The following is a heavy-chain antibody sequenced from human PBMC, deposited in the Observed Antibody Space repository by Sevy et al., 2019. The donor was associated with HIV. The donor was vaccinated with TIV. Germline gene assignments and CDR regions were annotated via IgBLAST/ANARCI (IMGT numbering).Heavy chain of an antibody. CDR2: INSAGSDT. CDR1: GFTFSSYW. J-gene: IGHJ4*02. D-gene: IGHD5-18*01. V-gene: IGHV3-74*01. Sequence: GGSLRLSCTASGFTFSSYWMHWVRQAPGKGLVWVSRINSAGSDTSYADSVKGRFTISRGNAKNTHYMQMNSLRAEDTAVYYCARVIFSRAMVSVDYWGQGTLVTVSS. CDR3: ARVIFSRAMVSVDY.